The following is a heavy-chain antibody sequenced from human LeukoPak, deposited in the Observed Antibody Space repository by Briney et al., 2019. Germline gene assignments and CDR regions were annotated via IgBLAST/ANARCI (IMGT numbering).Heavy chain of an antibody. D-gene: IGHD2-8*01. Sequence: SETLSLTCTVSGGSISSYYWSWIRQPPGKGLGWIGYIYYSGSTNYNPSLKSRVTISVDTSKNQFSLQLNSVTPEDTAVYSCAREQGNGFDYWGQGTLVTVSS. CDR1: GGSISSYY. V-gene: IGHV4-59*12. CDR2: IYYSGST. J-gene: IGHJ4*02. CDR3: AREQGNGFDY.